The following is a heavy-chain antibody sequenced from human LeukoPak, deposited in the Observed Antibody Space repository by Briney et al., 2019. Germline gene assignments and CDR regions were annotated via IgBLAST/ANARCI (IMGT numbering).Heavy chain of an antibody. CDR2: IYTSGNT. CDR3: ARDYYGP. CDR1: GGSVSSYY. D-gene: IGHD3-10*01. Sequence: SETLSLTCTVSGGSVSSYYWSWIRQPPGKGLEWIGYIYTSGNTNSNPSLKSRVTMSVDTSKNQFSLKLSSVTAADTAVYYCARDYYGPWGQGTLVTVSS. V-gene: IGHV4-4*09. J-gene: IGHJ5*02.